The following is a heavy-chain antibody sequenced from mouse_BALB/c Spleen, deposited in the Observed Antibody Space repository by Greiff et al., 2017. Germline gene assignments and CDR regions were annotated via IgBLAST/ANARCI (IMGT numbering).Heavy chain of an antibody. CDR1: GYTFTSYD. CDR3: ARSGYYYGSSHFDY. Sequence: VQLQQSGAELARPGASVKISCKASGYTFTSYDINWVKQRPGQGLEWIGWIYPGDGSTKYNEKFKGKATLTADKSSSTAYMQLSSLTSENSAVYFCARSGYYYGSSHFDYWGQGTTLTVSS. CDR2: IYPGDGST. J-gene: IGHJ2*01. V-gene: IGHV1S56*01. D-gene: IGHD1-1*01.